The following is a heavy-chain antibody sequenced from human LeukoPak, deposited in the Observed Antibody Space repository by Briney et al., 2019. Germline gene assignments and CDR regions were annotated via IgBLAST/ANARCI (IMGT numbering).Heavy chain of an antibody. CDR3: ASSERFGEPGDY. CDR2: INHSGST. J-gene: IGHJ4*02. D-gene: IGHD3-10*01. Sequence: PSETLSLTCAVYGGSFSGYYWSWIRQPPGKGLEWIGEINHSGSTNYNPSLKSRVTISVDTSKNQFSLKLSSVTAADTAVYYCASSERFGEPGDYWGQGTLVTVSS. CDR1: GGSFSGYY. V-gene: IGHV4-34*01.